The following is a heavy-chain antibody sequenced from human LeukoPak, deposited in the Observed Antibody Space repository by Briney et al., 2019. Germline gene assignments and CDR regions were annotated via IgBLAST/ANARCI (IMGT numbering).Heavy chain of an antibody. CDR3: ARGHDILTGFYY. V-gene: IGHV1-69*13. CDR1: GGTFSSYA. CDR2: IIPIFGTA. Sequence: GASVKVSCKASGGTFSSYAISWVRQAPGQGLEWMGGIIPIFGTANYAQKFQGRVTITADESTSTAYMELSSLRSEDTAVYYCARGHDILTGFYYWGQGTLVTVSS. J-gene: IGHJ4*02. D-gene: IGHD3-9*01.